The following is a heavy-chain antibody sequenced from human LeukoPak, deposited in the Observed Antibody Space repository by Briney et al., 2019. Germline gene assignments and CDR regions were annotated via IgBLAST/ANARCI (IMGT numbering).Heavy chain of an antibody. CDR2: ISGSGGSGGST. V-gene: IGHV3-23*01. CDR3: AKSRSSIAAALNY. Sequence: QAGGSLRLSCAASVFTFSSYAMSWVRQAPGKGLEWVSTISGSGGSGGSTYYADSVKGRFTISRDNSNNTLYLQMNSLRAEDTAVYYCAKSRSSIAAALNYWGQGTLVTVSS. J-gene: IGHJ4*02. CDR1: VFTFSSYA. D-gene: IGHD6-6*01.